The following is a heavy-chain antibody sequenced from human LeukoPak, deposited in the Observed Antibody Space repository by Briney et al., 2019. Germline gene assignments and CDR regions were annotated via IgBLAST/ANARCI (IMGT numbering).Heavy chain of an antibody. CDR3: ARALRWGFDY. V-gene: IGHV3-21*01. Sequence: GGSLRLSCAASGFTFSTYNMNWVRQAPGKGLEWVSSITSSSYTFYAASAKSGFTISSDNDKNSLHLLMNSLRADDTAVYYYARALRWGFDYWGQGTLVTVSS. J-gene: IGHJ4*02. D-gene: IGHD4-23*01. CDR1: GFTFSTYN. CDR2: ITSSSYT.